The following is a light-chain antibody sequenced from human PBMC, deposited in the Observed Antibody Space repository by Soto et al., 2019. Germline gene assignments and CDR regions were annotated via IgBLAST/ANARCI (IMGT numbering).Light chain of an antibody. CDR2: GAS. CDR1: QSVSNNY. Sequence: SVLTQSRCTLSLSPGPRPTLSCRASQSVSNNYLAWYQQKPGQAPRLLIYGASNRATGIPDRFSGSGSGTDSTLTISRLEPEDFAVYYCQQYGSSGTFGQGTRLEIK. V-gene: IGKV3-20*01. J-gene: IGKJ5*01. CDR3: QQYGSSGT.